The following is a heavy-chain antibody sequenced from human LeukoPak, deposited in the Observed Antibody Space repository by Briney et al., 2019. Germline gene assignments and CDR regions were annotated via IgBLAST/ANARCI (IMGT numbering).Heavy chain of an antibody. CDR1: GFTFSSYG. Sequence: GGSLRLSCAASGFTFSSYGMHWVRQAPGKGLEWVAFIRYDGSNKYYADSVKGRFTISRDNSKNTLYLQMNSLRAEDTAVYYCAKVGLAAAGTFYYYGMDVWGQGTTVTVSS. D-gene: IGHD6-13*01. CDR3: AKVGLAAAGTFYYYGMDV. V-gene: IGHV3-30*02. J-gene: IGHJ6*02. CDR2: IRYDGSNK.